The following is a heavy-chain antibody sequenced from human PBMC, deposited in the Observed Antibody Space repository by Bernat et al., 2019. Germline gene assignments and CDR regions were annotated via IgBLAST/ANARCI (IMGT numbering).Heavy chain of an antibody. CDR1: GGTFSSYA. V-gene: IGHV1-69*06. Sequence: QVQLVQSGAEVKKPGSSVKVSCKASGGTFSSYAISWVRQAPGQGLEWMGGIIPIFGTANYAQKFQGRVTITADKSESTAYMEQSRLRSEDTAVYYCARVPNPGGYGSGKEDYYYMDVWGKGTTVTVSS. J-gene: IGHJ6*03. CDR3: ARVPNPGGYGSGKEDYYYMDV. CDR2: IIPIFGTA. D-gene: IGHD3-10*01.